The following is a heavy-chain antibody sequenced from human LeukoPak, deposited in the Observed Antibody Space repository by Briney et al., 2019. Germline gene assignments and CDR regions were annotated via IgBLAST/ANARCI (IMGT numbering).Heavy chain of an antibody. CDR3: ANNQRAAAGTGDFQH. CDR2: ISNSGGST. V-gene: IGHV3-23*01. CDR1: GLTFTFYA. J-gene: IGHJ1*01. D-gene: IGHD6-13*01. Sequence: PGGSLRLSCAASGLTFTFYAMNWVRQAPGKGLECVSVISNSGGSTYYADSVKGRFTISRDNSKNTLYLQMNGLRAEDTAVYFCANNQRAAAGTGDFQHWGQGTLVTVSS.